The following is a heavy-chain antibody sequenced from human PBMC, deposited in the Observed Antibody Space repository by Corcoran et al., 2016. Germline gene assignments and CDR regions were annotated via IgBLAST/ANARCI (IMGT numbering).Heavy chain of an antibody. CDR2: IWYDGSIK. CDR3: ARMDCTGGSGRPYYDYGMDV. D-gene: IGHD2-8*02. J-gene: IGHJ6*02. V-gene: IGHV3-33*01. Sequence: QVQLVESGGGVVQPGRSLTLSCAASGFTFNTYGLNWVRQAPGKGPEWVAVIWYDGSIKYYADSVKGRFTISRDNSKNTLYLQMNSLRAEETALYYCARMDCTGGSGRPYYDYGMDVWGQATTVTVSS. CDR1: GFTFNTYG.